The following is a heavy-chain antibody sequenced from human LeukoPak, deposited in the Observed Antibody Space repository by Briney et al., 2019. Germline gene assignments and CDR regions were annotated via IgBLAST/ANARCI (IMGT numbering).Heavy chain of an antibody. CDR1: GFTFDDYG. D-gene: IGHD3-22*01. J-gene: IGHJ4*02. Sequence: PGGSLRLSCAASGFTFDDYGMSWVRQAPGKGLEWVSGINWNGGSTGYADSVKGRFTISRDNAKNSLYLQMNSLRAEDTALYYCARDDPYYYDSSGYYPWPYWGQGTLVTVSS. V-gene: IGHV3-20*04. CDR2: INWNGGST. CDR3: ARDDPYYYDSSGYYPWPY.